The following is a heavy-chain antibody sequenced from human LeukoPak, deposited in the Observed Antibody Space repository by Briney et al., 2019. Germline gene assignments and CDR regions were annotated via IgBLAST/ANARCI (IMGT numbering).Heavy chain of an antibody. CDR2: TSYSGDGA. D-gene: IGHD3-16*01. CDR3: AKESEGASPAY. J-gene: IGHJ4*02. Sequence: GSLRLSCVVSGFTFSGYGLSWVRQTPGKGLEWVSATSYSGDGAYYADFVRGRFTASRDSSTNTYYLQMDSLRAEDTAVYYCAKESEGASPAYWGRGTLVTVSS. CDR1: GFTFSGYG. V-gene: IGHV3-23*01.